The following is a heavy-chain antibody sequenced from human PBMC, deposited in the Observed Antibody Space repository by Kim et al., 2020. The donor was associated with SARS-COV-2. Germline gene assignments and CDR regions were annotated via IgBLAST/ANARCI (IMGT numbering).Heavy chain of an antibody. CDR2: ISRTGGGT. CDR3: AKPRAAVVGSDAFDI. Sequence: GGSLRLSCAAPGFTFSSYAMSCVRQAPGKGLEWVSTISRTGGGTYYAESVKGRFTISRANSKNTLYLQMNNLRAEDTAIYYCAKPRAAVVGSDAFDIWGQGTMVTVSS. CDR1: GFTFSSYA. J-gene: IGHJ3*02. V-gene: IGHV3-23*01. D-gene: IGHD6-13*01.